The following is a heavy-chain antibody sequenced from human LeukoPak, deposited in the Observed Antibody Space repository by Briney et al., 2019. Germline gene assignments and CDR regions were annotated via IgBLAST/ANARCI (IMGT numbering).Heavy chain of an antibody. CDR1: GYTFTTYY. Sequence: ASVKVSCKASGYTFTTYYMHWMRQAPGQGPEWMGIINPRGGSTDYSQKFQGRITMTSDTSTSTVYMQLSSLRSDDTAVYFCARVGSAAATADYWGQGTLVTVSS. V-gene: IGHV1-46*01. D-gene: IGHD6-25*01. CDR2: INPRGGST. CDR3: ARVGSAAATADY. J-gene: IGHJ4*02.